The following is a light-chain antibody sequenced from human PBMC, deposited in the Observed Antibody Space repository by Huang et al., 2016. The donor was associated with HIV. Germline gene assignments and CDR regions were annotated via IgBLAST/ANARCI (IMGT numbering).Light chain of an antibody. J-gene: IGKJ2*01. Sequence: DIQMTQSPSSLSTSVGDRVTITCRASQGAGNSLSWYQQKPGKVPKLLTYAASTLRSGVPSRFSGSGCGTEFSPTISGLQPEDIATYYCQKYNSAAYTFGQGTRRDIK. CDR2: AAS. CDR3: QKYNSAAYT. CDR1: QGAGNS. V-gene: IGKV1-27*01.